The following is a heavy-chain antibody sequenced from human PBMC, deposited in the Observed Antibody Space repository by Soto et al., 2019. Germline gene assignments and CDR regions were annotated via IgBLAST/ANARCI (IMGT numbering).Heavy chain of an antibody. CDR2: INHSGST. CDR1: GGSFSGYY. CDR3: VRSDGLIQDV. J-gene: IGHJ6*04. V-gene: IGHV4-34*01. Sequence: SETLSLTCAVYGGSFSGYYWSWIRQPPGKGLEWIGEINHSGSTNYNPSLKSRVTISVDTSKNQFSLKLSSVTAADTAVYYCVRSDGLIQDVWGKGTTVTVSS.